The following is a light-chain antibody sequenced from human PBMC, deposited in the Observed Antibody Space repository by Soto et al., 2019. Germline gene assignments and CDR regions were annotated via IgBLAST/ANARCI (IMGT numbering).Light chain of an antibody. CDR2: DAS. Sequence: IQLTQSPSSLSASVGDRVTITCQATQDIRKYLNWYQQKPGKAPKLLIYDASSLETGVPSRFSGSGSGTDFTLTISSLQPEDFATYYCQQYDNLPLIFGQGTRLEI. J-gene: IGKJ5*01. CDR3: QQYDNLPLI. V-gene: IGKV1-33*01. CDR1: QDIRKY.